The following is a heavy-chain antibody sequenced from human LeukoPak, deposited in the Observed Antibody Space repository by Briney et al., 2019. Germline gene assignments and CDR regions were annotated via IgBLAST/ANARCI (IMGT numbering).Heavy chain of an antibody. J-gene: IGHJ3*02. V-gene: IGHV3-21*01. Sequence: GGSLRLSCAASGFTFSSYSMNWVRQAPGKGLEGVSSISSSSSYIYYADSVKGRFTISRDNAKNSLYLQMNSLRAEDTAVYYCARPAVAGKNAAFDIWGQGTMVTVSS. CDR3: ARPAVAGKNAAFDI. D-gene: IGHD6-19*01. CDR1: GFTFSSYS. CDR2: ISSSSSYI.